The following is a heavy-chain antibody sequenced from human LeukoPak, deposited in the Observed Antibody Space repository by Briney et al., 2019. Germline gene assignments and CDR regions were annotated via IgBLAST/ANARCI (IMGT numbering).Heavy chain of an antibody. D-gene: IGHD2-21*01. Sequence: PSETLSLTCTVSGGSISSYYWSWIRQPPGKGLEWIGYIYYSGSTNYNPSLKSRVTISVDTSKNQFSLKLSSVTAADTAVYYCAGIVVVPGPDYYYYGMDVWGQGTTVTVSS. CDR2: IYYSGST. J-gene: IGHJ6*02. CDR3: AGIVVVPGPDYYYYGMDV. CDR1: GGSISSYY. V-gene: IGHV4-59*01.